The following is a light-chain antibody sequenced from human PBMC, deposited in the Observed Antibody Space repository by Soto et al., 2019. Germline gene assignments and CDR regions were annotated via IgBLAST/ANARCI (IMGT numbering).Light chain of an antibody. CDR2: DVS. Sequence: QSVLTQPASVSGSPGQSITISCTGTRSDVGVYNYVSWYQQHPGKAPKLMIYDVSNRPSGVSNRFSGSKSGKTASLTISGLQAEDEGDYYCSSYTSSNTVVFGGGTKLTVL. J-gene: IGLJ2*01. CDR3: SSYTSSNTVV. CDR1: RSDVGVYNY. V-gene: IGLV2-14*03.